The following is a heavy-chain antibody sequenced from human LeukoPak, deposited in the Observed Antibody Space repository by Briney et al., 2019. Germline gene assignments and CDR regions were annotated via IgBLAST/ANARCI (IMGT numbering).Heavy chain of an antibody. J-gene: IGHJ5*02. CDR3: ARVYSSTHNWFDT. CDR2: IYYSGST. D-gene: IGHD2-2*01. CDR1: GGSISNSSYY. Sequence: ASETLSLTCTVSGGSISNSSYYWGWIRQPPGKGLEWIGYIYYSGSTNYNPSLKSRVTISVETSKNHFSLKLSSVTAADTALYYCARVYSSTHNWFDTWGQGTQVTVSS. V-gene: IGHV4-61*05.